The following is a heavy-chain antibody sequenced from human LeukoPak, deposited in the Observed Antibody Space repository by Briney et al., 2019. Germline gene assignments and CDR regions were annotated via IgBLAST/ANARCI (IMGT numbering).Heavy chain of an antibody. Sequence: GESLQISCKGSGYSFTSNWIGWVRPMPGKGLEWMGIIYPGDSDTRYSPSFQGQVTISADKSISTAYLQWSSLKASDTAMYYCAIMEAEAADYWGQGTLVTVSS. CDR2: IYPGDSDT. CDR1: GYSFTSNW. V-gene: IGHV5-51*01. D-gene: IGHD6-13*01. CDR3: AIMEAEAADY. J-gene: IGHJ4*02.